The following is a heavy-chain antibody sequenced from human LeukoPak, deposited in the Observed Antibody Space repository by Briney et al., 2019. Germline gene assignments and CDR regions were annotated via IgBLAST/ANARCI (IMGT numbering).Heavy chain of an antibody. CDR1: GGSFSGYY. CDR3: ARGPYTRGALSFNY. D-gene: IGHD2-2*02. CDR2: INHSGST. J-gene: IGHJ4*02. Sequence: SETLSLTCAVYGGSFSGYYWSWIRQPPGKGLEWIGEINHSGSTNYNPSLKSRVTISVDTSKNQFSLKLSSVTAADTAVYYCARGPYTRGALSFNYWGEGTLVTVSS. V-gene: IGHV4-34*01.